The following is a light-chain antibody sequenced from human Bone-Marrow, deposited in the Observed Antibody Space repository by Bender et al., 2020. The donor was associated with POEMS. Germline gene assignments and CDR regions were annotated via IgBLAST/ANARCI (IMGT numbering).Light chain of an antibody. CDR2: EGI. Sequence: QSALTQPASVSGSPGQSITISCTGTSSDFGSHNLVSWYQHHPGKAPKLIIYEGIKRPSGVSNRFSASKSGNTASLTIAGLRAEDEADYYCCSYAGYVFGPGTKVTAL. CDR1: SSDFGSHNL. J-gene: IGLJ1*01. V-gene: IGLV2-23*01. CDR3: CSYAGYV.